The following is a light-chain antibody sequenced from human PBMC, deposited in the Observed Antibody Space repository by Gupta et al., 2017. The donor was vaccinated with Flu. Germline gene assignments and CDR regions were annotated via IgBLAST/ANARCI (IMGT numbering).Light chain of an antibody. CDR1: SSDIGGYNC. CDR2: DVI. V-gene: IGLV2-11*01. CDR3: CSFAGGFYV. Sequence: QSVTVSCTGTSSDIGGYNCVSWYQQHPGKAPKLMIYDVIKRPSGVPDRFSGSKSGNTASLTISGLQAEDEADYYCCSFAGGFYVFGTGTKVTVL. J-gene: IGLJ1*01.